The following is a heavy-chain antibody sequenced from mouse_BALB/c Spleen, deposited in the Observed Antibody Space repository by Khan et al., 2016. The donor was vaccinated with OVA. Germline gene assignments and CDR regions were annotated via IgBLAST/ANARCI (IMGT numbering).Heavy chain of an antibody. V-gene: IGHV9-2-1*01. CDR2: INTETGEP. CDR1: GYTFTDYS. CDR3: ARGGYDGYYYAMDY. Sequence: QVQLKQSGPELKKPGETVRISCKASGYTFTDYSMHWVMQAPGKGLKWMGWINTETGEPTYADGFKGRFAFSLESSASTAYLQINNLKNEDTATYFCARGGYDGYYYAMDYWGQGTSVTVSS. J-gene: IGHJ4*01. D-gene: IGHD2-2*01.